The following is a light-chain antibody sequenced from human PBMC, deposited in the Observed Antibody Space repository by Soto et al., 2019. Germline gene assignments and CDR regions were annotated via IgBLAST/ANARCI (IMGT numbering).Light chain of an antibody. J-gene: IGKJ4*01. CDR1: QSVSSD. V-gene: IGKV3-11*01. CDR3: QQYRSSPLT. CDR2: DAS. Sequence: EIVLTQSPATRSLSRVRGATCSFRASQSVSSDLVWYQHKPGQAPRLLIYDASNRATGIPARFSGSGSGTDFTLTISSLEPEDFAVYYCQQYRSSPLTFGVGTKVDI.